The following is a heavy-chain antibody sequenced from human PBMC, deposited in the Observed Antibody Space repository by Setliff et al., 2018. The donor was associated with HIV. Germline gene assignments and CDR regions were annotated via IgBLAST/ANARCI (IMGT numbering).Heavy chain of an antibody. CDR1: DGSICSSVYY. CDR3: ASMYSNYGRYYYYYMDV. Sequence: LSLTCTVSDGSICSSVYYWSWIRQHPGKGLEWIGYIYYSGSTYYNPSLKSRVTMSVDTSKNQFSLKLSSVTAADTAVYYCASMYSNYGRYYYYYMDVWGKGATVTVSS. V-gene: IGHV4-31*03. J-gene: IGHJ6*03. D-gene: IGHD4-4*01. CDR2: IYYSGST.